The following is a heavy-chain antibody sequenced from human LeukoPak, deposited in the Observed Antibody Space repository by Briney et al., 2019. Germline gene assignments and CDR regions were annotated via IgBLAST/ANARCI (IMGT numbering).Heavy chain of an antibody. J-gene: IGHJ2*01. CDR1: GGSISSSNW. CDR3: ARIEHIVVVTAPRYFDL. CDR2: IYHSGST. D-gene: IGHD2-21*02. V-gene: IGHV4-4*02. Sequence: SETLSLTCAVSGGSISSSNWWSWVRQPPGKGLEWIGEIYHSGSTNYNPSLKSRVTISVDKSKNQFSLKLSSVTAADTAVYYCARIEHIVVVTAPRYFDLWGRGTLVTVSS.